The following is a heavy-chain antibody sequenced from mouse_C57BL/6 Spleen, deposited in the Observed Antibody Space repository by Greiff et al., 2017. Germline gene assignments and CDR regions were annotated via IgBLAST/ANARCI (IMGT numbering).Heavy chain of an antibody. CDR1: GFTFSSYA. CDR3: TSYSNYLDY. V-gene: IGHV5-9-1*02. J-gene: IGHJ2*01. Sequence: EVKVEESGEGLVKPGGSLKLSCAASGFTFSSYAMSWVRQTPEKRLEWVAYISSGGDYIYYADTVKGRFTISRDNARNTLYLQMSSLKSEDTAMYYCTSYSNYLDYWGQGTTLTVSS. D-gene: IGHD2-5*01. CDR2: ISSGGDYI.